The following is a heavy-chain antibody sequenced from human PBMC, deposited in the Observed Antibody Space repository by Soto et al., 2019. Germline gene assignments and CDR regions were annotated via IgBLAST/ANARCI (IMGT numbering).Heavy chain of an antibody. V-gene: IGHV4-30-4*01. Sequence: SETLSLTCTVSGGSISSGDYYWSWIRQPPGKGLEWIGYIYYSGSTYYNPSLKSRVTISVDTSKNQFSLKLSSVTAADTAVYYCASSIADRGYYGMDVWGQGTTVTVSS. CDR3: ASSIADRGYYGMDV. J-gene: IGHJ6*02. CDR2: IYYSGST. D-gene: IGHD6-6*01. CDR1: GGSISSGDYY.